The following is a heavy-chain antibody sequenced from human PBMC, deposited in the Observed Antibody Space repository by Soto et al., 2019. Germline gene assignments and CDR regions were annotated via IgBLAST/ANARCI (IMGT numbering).Heavy chain of an antibody. CDR2: ISATGGGA. CDR3: AKDRRAGGNSAFYFDF. D-gene: IGHD3-16*01. J-gene: IGHJ4*02. V-gene: IGHV3-23*01. CDR1: GFKFSNYA. Sequence: GGSLRLSCAASGFKFSNYAMRWVRQAPGKGLEWVSLISATGGGAYYADSVKGRFTISRDNSHNTLYLQVHSLTAEDTAVYYCAKDRRAGGNSAFYFDFWGQGAQVTVSS.